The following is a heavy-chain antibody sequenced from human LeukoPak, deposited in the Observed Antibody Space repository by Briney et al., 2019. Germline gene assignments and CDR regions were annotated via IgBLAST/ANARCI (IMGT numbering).Heavy chain of an antibody. V-gene: IGHV3-33*08. CDR2: IWYDGSNK. CDR3: ARGHYDSSGYIYFDY. J-gene: IGHJ4*02. Sequence: PGRSLRLSCAASGFTFSSYGMHWVRQAPGKGLEWVAVIWYDGSNKYYADSVKGRFTISRDNSKNTLYLQMNSLRAEDTAVYYCARGHYDSSGYIYFDYWGQGTLVTVSS. CDR1: GFTFSSYG. D-gene: IGHD3-22*01.